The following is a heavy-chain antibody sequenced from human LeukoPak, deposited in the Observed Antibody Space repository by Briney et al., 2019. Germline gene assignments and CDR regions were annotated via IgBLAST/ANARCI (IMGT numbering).Heavy chain of an antibody. D-gene: IGHD1-1*01. CDR1: GFSFSSSW. Sequence: GGSLRLSCAGPGFSFSSSWMYWVRQAPGKGLEWVANINGDGSVNHYVDSVRGRFTISRDNAKNSLYLQMNSLRAEDTAVFYCAKGFYNDAIFDYWGQGTLVTVSS. CDR2: INGDGSVN. CDR3: AKGFYNDAIFDY. V-gene: IGHV3-7*01. J-gene: IGHJ4*02.